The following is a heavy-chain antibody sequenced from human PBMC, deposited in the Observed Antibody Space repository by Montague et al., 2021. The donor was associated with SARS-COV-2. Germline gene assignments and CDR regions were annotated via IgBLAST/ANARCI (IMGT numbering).Heavy chain of an antibody. CDR1: GFTFGTYA. CDR3: AKDLFCSGGDCYFYGMDL. V-gene: IGHV3-23*01. CDR2: ISGSGDKT. J-gene: IGHJ6*02. D-gene: IGHD2-15*01. Sequence: SLRLSCAASGFTFGTYAMSWVRRAPGKGLEWVSAISGSGDKTYYADSVKGLFTISRDNSKNTVSLQMNSLRVEDTAVYYCAKDLFCSGGDCYFYGMDLWGQGTTVTVSS.